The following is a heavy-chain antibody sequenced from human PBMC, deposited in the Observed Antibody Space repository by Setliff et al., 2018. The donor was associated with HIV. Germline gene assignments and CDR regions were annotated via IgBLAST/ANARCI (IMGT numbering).Heavy chain of an antibody. Sequence: SETLSLTCTVFGGSISGSNYYWGWIRQPPGKGLEWIANVHYSGSIYFNPSLRSRVAISVDTSHNQFSLRLRSVTAADTAVYYSARPSLGIGGGSMFNNWGQGTLVTVSS. J-gene: IGHJ4*02. CDR1: GGSISGSNYY. D-gene: IGHD3-3*01. CDR3: ARPSLGIGGGSMFNN. V-gene: IGHV4-39*01. CDR2: VHYSGSI.